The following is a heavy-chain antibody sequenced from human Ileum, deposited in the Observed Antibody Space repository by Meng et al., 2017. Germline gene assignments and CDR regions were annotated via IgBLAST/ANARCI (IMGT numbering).Heavy chain of an antibody. CDR1: GWSCSGYY. V-gene: IGHV4-34*02. CDR2: ISHSGST. CDR3: ARGGVAARLGT. D-gene: IGHD6-6*01. J-gene: IGHJ4*02. Sequence: QVRLKRGGAGLVKPSETLSLKCAGNGWSCSGYYWSWIRQPPGKGLEWIGEISHSGSTHYNPSLKSRLTISVDTSNNQFSLKLNSVTAADTAVYYCARGGVAARLGTWGQGALVTVSS.